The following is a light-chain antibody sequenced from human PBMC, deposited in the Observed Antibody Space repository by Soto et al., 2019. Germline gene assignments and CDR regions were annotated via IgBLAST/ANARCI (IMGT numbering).Light chain of an antibody. Sequence: DIQMTQSPSSLSASVGDRVTITCRASQGIRKDLGWYQQKPGKAPKLLIYAASSWQSGVPSRFSGSGSGTEFTLTISSLQPEDFATYYCLQHNSYPWTFGQGTKVEIK. V-gene: IGKV1-17*01. CDR1: QGIRKD. J-gene: IGKJ1*01. CDR2: AAS. CDR3: LQHNSYPWT.